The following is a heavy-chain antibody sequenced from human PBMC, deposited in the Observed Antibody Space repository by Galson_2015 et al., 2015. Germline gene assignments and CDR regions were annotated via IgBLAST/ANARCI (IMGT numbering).Heavy chain of an antibody. Sequence: SLRLSCAASGFTLSASSMHWIRQTPGKGLEYVSAISYNGGSTHYADSVWGRFTISRDNSKNTLDLQMGSLTADDMAIYYCARVGGMGAFDLWGQGTMVIVSS. CDR2: ISYNGGST. CDR3: ARVGGMGAFDL. J-gene: IGHJ3*01. D-gene: IGHD1-26*01. V-gene: IGHV3-64*02. CDR1: GFTLSASS.